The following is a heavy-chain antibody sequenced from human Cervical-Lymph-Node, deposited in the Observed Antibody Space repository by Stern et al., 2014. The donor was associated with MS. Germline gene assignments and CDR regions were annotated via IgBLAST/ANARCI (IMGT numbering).Heavy chain of an antibody. CDR1: GDTFSNYA. V-gene: IGHV1-69*01. CDR3: ALRRSYYVY. Sequence: QVPMVQSGSEVKKPGSSVKVSCKASGDTFSNYALSWVRQAPGQGLEWVGGLIPFFGATRYGQKFQGRVTITPEDSTGTAFMELTGLTSEDTAVYFCALRRSYYVYWGQGTLVTVSS. J-gene: IGHJ4*02. CDR2: LIPFFGAT. D-gene: IGHD3-10*01.